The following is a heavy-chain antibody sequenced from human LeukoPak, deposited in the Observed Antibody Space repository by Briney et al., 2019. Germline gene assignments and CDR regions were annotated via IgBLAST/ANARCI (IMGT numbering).Heavy chain of an antibody. CDR3: ARDYYDSSGYVDY. Sequence: GSLRLSCAASGFTFSSYSMNWIRQPPGKGLEWIGEINHSGSTNYNPSLKSRVTISVDTSKNQFSLKLSSVTAADTAVYYCARDYYDSSGYVDYWGQGTLVTVSS. V-gene: IGHV4-34*01. CDR1: GFTFSSYS. J-gene: IGHJ4*02. D-gene: IGHD3-22*01. CDR2: INHSGST.